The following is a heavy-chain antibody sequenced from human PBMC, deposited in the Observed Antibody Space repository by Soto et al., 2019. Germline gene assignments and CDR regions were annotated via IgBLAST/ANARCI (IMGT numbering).Heavy chain of an antibody. CDR1: GFTFSSYG. Sequence: QVQLVESGGGVVQPGRSLRLSCAASGFTFSSYGMHWVRQAPGKGLEWVAVIWYDGSNKYYADSVKGRFSISRDNSKNTLYLQMNSLRAEDTAVYYCARDIVGATWGGDYWGQGTLVTVSS. V-gene: IGHV3-33*01. CDR2: IWYDGSNK. J-gene: IGHJ4*02. D-gene: IGHD1-26*01. CDR3: ARDIVGATWGGDY.